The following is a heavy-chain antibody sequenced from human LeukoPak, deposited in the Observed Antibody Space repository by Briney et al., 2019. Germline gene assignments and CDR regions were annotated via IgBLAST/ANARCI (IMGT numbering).Heavy chain of an antibody. J-gene: IGHJ3*02. CDR2: IGNSGGST. D-gene: IGHD3-10*01. CDR1: GFTFSNYA. Sequence: GGSLRLSCAASGFTFSNYAMSWLRQAPGKGLEWVSTIGNSGGSTYYADSVKGRFTIARDDPENTLFLQMNSLRAEDTAVYYCAKDSHYYGSGDAFDIWGQGTMVTVSS. V-gene: IGHV3-23*01. CDR3: AKDSHYYGSGDAFDI.